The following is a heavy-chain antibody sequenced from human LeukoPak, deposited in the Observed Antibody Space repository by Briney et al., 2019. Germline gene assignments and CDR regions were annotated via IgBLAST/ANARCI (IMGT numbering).Heavy chain of an antibody. V-gene: IGHV3-33*06. CDR1: GFTFSSYG. CDR3: AKPTRGSGSFLIDF. J-gene: IGHJ4*02. CDR2: IWNDGGDK. Sequence: GRSLRLSFAASGFTFSSYGMHWARQAPGKGLEWVAVIWNDGGDKYYADSVKGRFTISRDNSKNTLYLQMNSLRAEDTAVYYCAKPTRGSGSFLIDFWGQGTLVTVSS. D-gene: IGHD1-26*01.